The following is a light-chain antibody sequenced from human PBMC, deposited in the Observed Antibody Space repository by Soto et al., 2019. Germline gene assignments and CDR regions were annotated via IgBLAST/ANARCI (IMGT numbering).Light chain of an antibody. CDR2: KAS. CDR1: QSISNW. Sequence: DIQMTQSPSTLSASVGDTVTITCRASQSISNWLAWSQQKPGQAPKLLIHKASTLESGVPSRFSGSGSGTEFTLTISSLQPDDFATFYCQQYDRFPYTFGQGTKLEIK. CDR3: QQYDRFPYT. V-gene: IGKV1-5*03. J-gene: IGKJ2*01.